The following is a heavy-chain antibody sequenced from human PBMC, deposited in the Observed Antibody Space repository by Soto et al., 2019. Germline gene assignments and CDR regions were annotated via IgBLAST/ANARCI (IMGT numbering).Heavy chain of an antibody. CDR3: ARTYVTTNTCDSGRDP. J-gene: IGHJ5*02. Sequence: KSEKVCCTDLEYRFTAFWFSWVCQMPEKGLEWLGRVDPRDSYVTYNPSFEGHVTISADKSISTAYLQWGSLKASDTAMYFCARTYVTTNTCDSGRDPWGQ. V-gene: IGHV5-10-1*01. CDR1: EYRFTAFW. D-gene: IGHD1-26*01. CDR2: VDPRDSYV.